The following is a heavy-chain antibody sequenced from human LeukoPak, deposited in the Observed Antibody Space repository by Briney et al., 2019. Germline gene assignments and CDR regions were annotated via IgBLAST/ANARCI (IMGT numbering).Heavy chain of an antibody. CDR1: GGSISSGSYC. CDR2: IYTSGST. J-gene: IGHJ4*02. CDR3: AREGYDFWSGFLDY. Sequence: SQTLSLTCTVSGGSISSGSYCWSWIRQPAGKGLEWIGRIYTSGSTNYNPSLKSRVTISVDTSKNQFSLKLSSVTAADTAVYYCAREGYDFWSGFLDYWGQGTLVTVSS. V-gene: IGHV4-61*02. D-gene: IGHD3-3*01.